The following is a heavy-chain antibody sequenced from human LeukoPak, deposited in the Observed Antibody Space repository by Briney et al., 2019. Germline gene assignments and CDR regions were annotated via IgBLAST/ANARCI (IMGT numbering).Heavy chain of an antibody. D-gene: IGHD3-9*01. CDR3: ARGQLLRYFDWLPGVYYYYYYMDV. CDR1: GYTFTSYD. J-gene: IGHJ6*03. V-gene: IGHV1-8*03. CDR2: MNPNSGNT. Sequence: ASVKVSCKASGYTFTSYDINWVRQATGQGLEWMGWMNPNSGNTGYAQKFQGRVTITRNTSISTAYMELSSLRSEDTAVYYCARGQLLRYFDWLPGVYYYYYYMDVWGKGTTVTVSS.